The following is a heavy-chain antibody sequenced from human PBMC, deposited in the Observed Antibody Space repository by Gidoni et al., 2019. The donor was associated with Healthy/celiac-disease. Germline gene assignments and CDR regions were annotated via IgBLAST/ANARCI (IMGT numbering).Heavy chain of an antibody. CDR2: ISGSGGST. J-gene: IGHJ4*02. CDR3: AKDGDLYCTGGVCYDPNYFDY. V-gene: IGHV3-23*01. CDR1: GFTFSSYA. Sequence: EVQLLESGGGLVQPGGSLRLSCAASGFTFSSYAMSWVRQAPGKGLEWVSAISGSGGSTYYADSVKGRFTISRDNSKNTLYLQMNSLRAEDTAVYYCAKDGDLYCTGGVCYDPNYFDYWGQGTLVTVSS. D-gene: IGHD2-8*02.